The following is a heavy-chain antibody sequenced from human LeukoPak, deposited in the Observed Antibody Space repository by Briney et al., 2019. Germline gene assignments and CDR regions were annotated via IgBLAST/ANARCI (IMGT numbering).Heavy chain of an antibody. CDR1: GFTFSSYE. V-gene: IGHV3-7*01. CDR2: IKEDTSQK. D-gene: IGHD1-26*01. J-gene: IGHJ4*02. Sequence: PGGSLRLSCAASGFTFSSYEMNWVRQAPGKGLEWVAHIKEDTSQKYYVGSVEGRFTISRDNARNSLYLQMNSLRGEDTAVYFCARQVSREGHFDYWGQGALVTVSS. CDR3: ARQVSREGHFDY.